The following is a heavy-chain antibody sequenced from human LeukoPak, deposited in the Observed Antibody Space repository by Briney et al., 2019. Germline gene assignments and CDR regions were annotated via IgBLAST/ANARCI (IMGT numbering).Heavy chain of an antibody. J-gene: IGHJ4*02. V-gene: IGHV4-31*03. CDR1: GGSISSGGYY. D-gene: IGHD3-22*01. CDR2: IYYSGST. CDR3: ARDPSYYYYDSSGYNPPI. Sequence: NPSETLSLTCTVSGGSISSGGYYWSWIRQHPGKGLEWIGYIYYSGSTYYNPSLKSRVTISVDTSKNQFSLKLSSVTAADTAVYYCARDPSYYYYDSSGYNPPIWGQGTLVTVSS.